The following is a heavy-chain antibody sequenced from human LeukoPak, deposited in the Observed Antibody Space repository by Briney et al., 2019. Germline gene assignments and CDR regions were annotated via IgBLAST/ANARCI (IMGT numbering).Heavy chain of an antibody. V-gene: IGHV3-66*02. CDR2: IYPGSST. CDR3: ARGAGVSHYYYYAMDI. Sequence: GGSLRLSCAASTFTVIDHYMTWVRQAPGRGLEWVAAIYPGSSTYYADSVKGRFTISRDKSKNALYLQMNTLGAEETAVYYCARGAGVSHYYYYAMDIWGQGTTVTVSS. J-gene: IGHJ6*02. CDR1: TFTVIDHY. D-gene: IGHD2-21*01.